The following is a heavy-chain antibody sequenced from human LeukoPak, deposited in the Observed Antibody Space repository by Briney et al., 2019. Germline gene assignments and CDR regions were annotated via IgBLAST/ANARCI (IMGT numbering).Heavy chain of an antibody. CDR2: ISSSGSYI. Sequence: GGSLRLSCAASGFTFTSHSMNWVRQAQGKGLEWVSSISSSGSYIHYADSLKGRFIISRDNAQNSLYLQMNSLRAEDTAVYYCARLQWETPDYWGQGTLVTASS. D-gene: IGHD1-26*01. V-gene: IGHV3-21*01. CDR3: ARLQWETPDY. J-gene: IGHJ4*02. CDR1: GFTFTSHS.